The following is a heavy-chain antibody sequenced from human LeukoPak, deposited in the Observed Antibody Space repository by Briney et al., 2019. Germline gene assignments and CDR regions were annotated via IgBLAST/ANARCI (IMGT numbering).Heavy chain of an antibody. V-gene: IGHV4-59*03. J-gene: IGHJ4*02. D-gene: IGHD2-21*02. CDR1: GGSIRSYY. CDR2: MYYTGST. CDR3: AAVVVSGTPYFDY. Sequence: KPSETLSLTCTVSGGSIRSYYWTWIRQPPGKGLERIGYMYYTGSTKYNPSLKSRVSISVDTSKNQFPLTLTSVTAADTAVYYCAAVVVSGTPYFDYWGQGTLVTVSS.